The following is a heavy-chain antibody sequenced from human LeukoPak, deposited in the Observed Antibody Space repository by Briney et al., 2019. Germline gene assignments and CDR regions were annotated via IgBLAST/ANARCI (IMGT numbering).Heavy chain of an antibody. CDR3: ARETSQKGAHYMDV. CDR1: GGSISSYY. CDR2: IYYSGYT. J-gene: IGHJ6*03. V-gene: IGHV4-59*01. D-gene: IGHD3-16*01. Sequence: SETLSLTCTASGGSISSYYWSWIRQPPGKGLKWIGTIYYSGYTTYSPSLRSRVTISVDTSKNQFSLKLSSVTAADTAVYYCARETSQKGAHYMDVWGKGTTITISS.